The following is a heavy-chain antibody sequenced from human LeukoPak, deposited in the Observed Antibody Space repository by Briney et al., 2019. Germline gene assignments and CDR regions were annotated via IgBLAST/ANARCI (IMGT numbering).Heavy chain of an antibody. CDR3: ARDPNGDYIGAFDM. D-gene: IGHD4-17*01. CDR2: IRGGGGSA. Sequence: GGSLRLSCTASGFPFSAYAMVWVRQAPGKGPEWVSAIRGGGGSAFYADSGKGRFTLSRDNSKYTLFLQMNRLRAEDTAVYYCARDPNGDYIGAFDMWGPGTMVTASS. V-gene: IGHV3-23*01. J-gene: IGHJ3*02. CDR1: GFPFSAYA.